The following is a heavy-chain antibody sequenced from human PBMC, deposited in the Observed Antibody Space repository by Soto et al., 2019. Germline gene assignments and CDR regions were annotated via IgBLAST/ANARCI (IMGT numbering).Heavy chain of an antibody. D-gene: IGHD3-16*01. V-gene: IGHV3-30*18. J-gene: IGHJ4*01. CDR3: AKDTDRMGMVFDL. Sequence: QEQLVESGGGVVQPGRSLRLSCVVSGFSFSTYGMHWVRQAPGKGLEWVAVVSSDASKKYSTDSVKGRFTISRDNSKNTLHLQMNSLRHDDTAVYYCAKDTDRMGMVFDLWGHGTLVTVSS. CDR2: VSSDASKK. CDR1: GFSFSTYG.